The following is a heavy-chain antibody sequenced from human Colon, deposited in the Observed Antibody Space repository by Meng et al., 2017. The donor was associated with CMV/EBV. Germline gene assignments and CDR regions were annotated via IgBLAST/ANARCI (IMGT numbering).Heavy chain of an antibody. D-gene: IGHD2-2*01. CDR3: EREHQLPSTPSYYNHGMDV. J-gene: IGHJ6*02. V-gene: IGHV3-11*04. Sequence: GESLKISCAGSGFSFSDYYMTWIRQAPGKGLEWISYINNGGDTKHYADSVKGRFTISRDNARNSVYLQMDSLRADDTAVYYCEREHQLPSTPSYYNHGMDVWGQGTVVTVSS. CDR2: INNGGDTK. CDR1: GFSFSDYY.